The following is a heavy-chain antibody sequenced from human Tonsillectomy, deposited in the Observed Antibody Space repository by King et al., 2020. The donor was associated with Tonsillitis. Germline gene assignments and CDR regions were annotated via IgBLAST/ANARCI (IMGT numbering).Heavy chain of an antibody. J-gene: IGHJ4*02. Sequence: VQLVESGGGLVKPGGSLRLSCAASGFTFSNAWMSWVRQAPGKGLEWVGRIKSKTDGGTTDYAAPVKGRFTISRDDPKNTLYLQMNSLKTEDTAVYYCTTEQGVVVVPAAAEDSWGQGTLVTVSS. V-gene: IGHV3-15*01. CDR2: IKSKTDGGTT. CDR3: TTEQGVVVVPAAAEDS. D-gene: IGHD2-2*01. CDR1: GFTFSNAW.